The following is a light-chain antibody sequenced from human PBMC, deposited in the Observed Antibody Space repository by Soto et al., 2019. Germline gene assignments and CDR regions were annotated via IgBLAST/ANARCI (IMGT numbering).Light chain of an antibody. CDR1: QTISSW. Sequence: DIQMTQSPSTLSGSVGDRVTITCRASQTISSWLAWYQQKPGKAPKLLIYKASSLKSGVPSRFSGSGSGTEFTLTISSLQPDDFATYYCQQYKSYSSSFGQGTKLEIK. CDR3: QQYKSYSSS. CDR2: KAS. J-gene: IGKJ2*03. V-gene: IGKV1-5*03.